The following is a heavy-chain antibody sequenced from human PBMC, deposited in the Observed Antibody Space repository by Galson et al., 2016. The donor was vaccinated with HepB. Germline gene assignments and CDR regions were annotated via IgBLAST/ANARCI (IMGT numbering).Heavy chain of an antibody. J-gene: IGHJ6*02. CDR2: IDHGGVT. D-gene: IGHD2-2*01. Sequence: EILSLTCAVYGGSFNGYYWTWIRQSPGKGLEWIGEIDHGGVTSYNPSLKSRVSISVDTSERQFSLQVTSVHAADTAVYYCARGSLVASADVWGQGTTVTVSS. CDR3: ARGSLVASADV. V-gene: IGHV4-34*01. CDR1: GGSFNGYY.